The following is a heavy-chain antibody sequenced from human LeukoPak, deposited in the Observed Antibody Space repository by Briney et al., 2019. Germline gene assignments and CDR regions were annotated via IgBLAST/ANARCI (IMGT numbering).Heavy chain of an antibody. D-gene: IGHD3-10*01. V-gene: IGHV4-38-2*02. CDR2: IYHSGST. CDR1: GYSISSGYY. J-gene: IGHJ5*02. Sequence: SETLSLTCTVSGYSISSGYYWGWIRQPPGKWLEWIGSIYHSGSTYYNPSLKSRVTISVETSKNQFSLKLKSVTAADTAVYYCARGGYYGSGNDFRFDPWGQGTLVTVSS. CDR3: ARGGYYGSGNDFRFDP.